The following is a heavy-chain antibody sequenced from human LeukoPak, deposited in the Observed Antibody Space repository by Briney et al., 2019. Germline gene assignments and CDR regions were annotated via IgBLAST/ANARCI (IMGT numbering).Heavy chain of an antibody. J-gene: IGHJ5*02. D-gene: IGHD3-16*01. V-gene: IGHV1-2*02. CDR3: ARDRGETKRRYSWFDP. CDR2: INPNSGGT. Sequence: GASVKVSCKASGYTFTSYGISWVRQAPGQGLEWMGWINPNSGGTNYAQKFQGRVTMTRDTSISTAYMELSRLRSDDTAVYYCARDRGETKRRYSWFDPWGQGTLVTVSS. CDR1: GYTFTSYG.